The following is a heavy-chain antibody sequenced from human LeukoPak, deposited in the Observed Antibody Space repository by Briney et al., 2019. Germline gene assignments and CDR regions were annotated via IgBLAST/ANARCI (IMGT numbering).Heavy chain of an antibody. CDR2: IYYSGST. V-gene: IGHV4-59*13. D-gene: IGHD3-10*01. CDR1: GGSISSYY. CDR3: ARDGYYYGSGSYYTPILL. J-gene: IGHJ4*02. Sequence: SEPLSLTCTVSGGSISSYYGSWLRQPPGKGLGWIGYIYYSGSTNYNPSLESRVTISVDTSKNQFSLKLSSVTAADTAVYYCARDGYYYGSGSYYTPILLWGQGTLVTVSS.